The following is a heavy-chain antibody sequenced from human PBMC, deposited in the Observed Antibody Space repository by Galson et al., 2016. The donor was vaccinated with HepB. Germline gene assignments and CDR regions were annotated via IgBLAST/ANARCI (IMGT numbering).Heavy chain of an antibody. J-gene: IGHJ4*02. Sequence: SLRLSCAASGFMFSSYWMSWVRQAPGKGLEWVASIKPDGSDKKYVDSVKGRSIISRDNFEKSVYLQVNSLRDEDTAKYYCARLLGGVTNFDFWGPGIVVIVSS. CDR1: GFMFSSYW. CDR3: ARLLGGVTNFDF. D-gene: IGHD3-16*01. V-gene: IGHV3-7*01. CDR2: IKPDGSDK.